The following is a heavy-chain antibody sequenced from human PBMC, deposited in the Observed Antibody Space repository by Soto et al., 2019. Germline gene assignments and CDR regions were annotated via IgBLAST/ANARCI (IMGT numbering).Heavy chain of an antibody. CDR3: ARFVRSCSATTCSTRADV. CDR2: TYSGGST. D-gene: IGHD2-2*01. V-gene: IGHV4-61*01. Sequence: SGSLSLTCTVAGGCVNSDTHSWSWIRQTPGKRLEWIGFTYSGGSTKNPPLRSRVTMSVDTSKNQFSLKLRSVIVADTAVYHCARFVRSCSATTCSTRADVWGQGLTVT. CDR1: GGCVNSDTHS. J-gene: IGHJ6*02.